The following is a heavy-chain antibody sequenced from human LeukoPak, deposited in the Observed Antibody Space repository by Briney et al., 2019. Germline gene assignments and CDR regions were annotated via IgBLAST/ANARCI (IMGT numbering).Heavy chain of an antibody. CDR2: ISGSGGSA. D-gene: IGHD6-19*01. CDR1: GLTFTYYA. Sequence: GGSLRLSCTASGLTFTYYAMTWVRQAPGKGLEWVSLISGSGGSAKYADSVKGRFTISRDNSKNTLFLQMSSLGAEDTAIYYCAKVGSSGWYAMDVWGRGTSVTVS. V-gene: IGHV3-23*01. CDR3: AKVGSSGWYAMDV. J-gene: IGHJ6*02.